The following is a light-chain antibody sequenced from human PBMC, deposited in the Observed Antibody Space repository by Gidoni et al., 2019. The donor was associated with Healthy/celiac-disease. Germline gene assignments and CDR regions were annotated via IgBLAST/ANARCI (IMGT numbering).Light chain of an antibody. J-gene: IGKJ1*01. CDR3: QKYNSAPRT. CDR1: QGISNY. Sequence: DIQMTPSPSSLSASAGDRVTITCRASQGISNYLAWYQQKPGKVPKLLIYAASTLQSGVPSRFRGSGSGTDFTLTISSLQPEDVATYYCQKYNSAPRTFGQGTKVEIK. CDR2: AAS. V-gene: IGKV1-27*01.